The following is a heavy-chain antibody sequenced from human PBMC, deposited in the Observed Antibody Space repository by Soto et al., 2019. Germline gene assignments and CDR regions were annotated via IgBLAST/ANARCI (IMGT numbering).Heavy chain of an antibody. V-gene: IGHV4-30-4*01. CDR3: ARLTYYYDSSGPVR. CDR2: IYYSGST. D-gene: IGHD3-22*01. Sequence: SETLSLTCTVSGGSISSGDYYWSWIRQPPGKGLEWIGYIYYSGSTHYNPSLKSRVTISVDTSKNQFSLKLSSVTAADTAVYYCARLTYYYDSSGPVRWGQGTLVTVSS. CDR1: GGSISSGDYY. J-gene: IGHJ4*02.